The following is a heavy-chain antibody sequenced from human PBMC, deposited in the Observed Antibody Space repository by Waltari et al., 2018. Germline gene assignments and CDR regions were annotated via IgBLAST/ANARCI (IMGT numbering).Heavy chain of an antibody. D-gene: IGHD3-10*01. V-gene: IGHV4-39*01. CDR1: GGSISSSSYY. Sequence: QLQLQESGPGLVKPSETLSLTCTVSGGSISSSSYYWGWIRQPPGKGLEWLGSIYYSGRTYDNPSLKSRVTISVDTSKNQFSLKLSSVTAADTAVYYCARGDDLLWFGELVGQLDYWGQGTLVTVSS. J-gene: IGHJ4*02. CDR3: ARGDDLLWFGELVGQLDY. CDR2: IYYSGRT.